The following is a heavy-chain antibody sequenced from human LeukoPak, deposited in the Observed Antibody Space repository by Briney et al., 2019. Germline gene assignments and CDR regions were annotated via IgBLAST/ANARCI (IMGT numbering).Heavy chain of an antibody. J-gene: IGHJ5*02. D-gene: IGHD1-26*01. CDR3: ARDPFVEARSLWFDP. Sequence: QPGGSLRLSCAASGFTFSSYAMSWVRQAPGTGLEWVSVMSGSGDTTYYADSVKGRFTISRDNSKNTLYLQMNSLRVEDTAVYYCARDPFVEARSLWFDPWGQGTLVTVSS. CDR1: GFTFSSYA. CDR2: MSGSGDTT. V-gene: IGHV3-23*01.